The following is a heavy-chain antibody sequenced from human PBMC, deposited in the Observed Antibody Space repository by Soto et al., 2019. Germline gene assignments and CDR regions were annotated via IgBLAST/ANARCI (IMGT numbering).Heavy chain of an antibody. CDR2: ISAYNGNT. Sequence: QVQLVQSGAEVKKPGASVKVSCKASGYTFTSYGTTWVRQAPGQGLEWMGWISAYNGNTNYTHKLQDRVTMTTDTTTSTAYMDLRSLRSDDTAVYYCARVGYDFWSGYSDYWGQGTMVTVSS. CDR3: ARVGYDFWSGYSDY. J-gene: IGHJ4*02. CDR1: GYTFTSYG. D-gene: IGHD3-3*01. V-gene: IGHV1-18*04.